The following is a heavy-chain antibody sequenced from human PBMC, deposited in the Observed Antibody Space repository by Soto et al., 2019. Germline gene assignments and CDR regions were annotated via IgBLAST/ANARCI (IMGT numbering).Heavy chain of an antibody. V-gene: IGHV4-4*02. CDR1: GGSISTSNW. CDR3: ARARSTIAAAAIFDF. J-gene: IGHJ4*02. CDR2: VYRTGST. Sequence: SETLSLTCAVSGGSISTSNWWSWVRQPPGKGLEWIGEVYRTGSTNYNPSLESRLTISVDKSKNQFSLKLTSVTAADTAVYYCARARSTIAAAAIFDFWGQGTLVPVSA. D-gene: IGHD2-15*01.